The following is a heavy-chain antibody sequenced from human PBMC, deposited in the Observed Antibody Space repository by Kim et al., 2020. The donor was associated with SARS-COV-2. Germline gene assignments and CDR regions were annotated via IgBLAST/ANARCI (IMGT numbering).Heavy chain of an antibody. Sequence: GGSLRLSCAVSGFTFDDYAMHWVRQAPGKGLEWVSLISGYAGSTYYADAVKGRFTISRDNSKNSLYLQMNSLRTEDTALYYCAKVTPNIPGRGVYYYYAVDVWGQGTTVTVSS. J-gene: IGHJ6*02. CDR2: ISGYAGST. CDR3: AKVTPNIPGRGVYYYYAVDV. D-gene: IGHD2-2*01. V-gene: IGHV3-43*02. CDR1: GFTFDDYA.